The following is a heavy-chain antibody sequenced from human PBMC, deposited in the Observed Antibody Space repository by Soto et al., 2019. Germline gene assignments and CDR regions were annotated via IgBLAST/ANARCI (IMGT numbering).Heavy chain of an antibody. CDR3: ARDRLRGYDSSGFYS. CDR2: IIPSDGKR. CDR1: GGTFSSYA. Sequence: ASVKVSCKASGGTFSSYAISWVRQAPGQGLEWMGWIIPSDGKRNYAQKFEDRVTMTTATSTNTVFLELRSLKSDDTAIYYCARDRLRGYDSSGFYSWGQGTMVTVSS. V-gene: IGHV1-18*01. D-gene: IGHD3-22*01. J-gene: IGHJ4*02.